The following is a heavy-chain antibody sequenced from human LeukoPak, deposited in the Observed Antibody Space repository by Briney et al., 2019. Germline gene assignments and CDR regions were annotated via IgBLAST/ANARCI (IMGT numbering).Heavy chain of an antibody. CDR2: ISSNGANT. D-gene: IGHD1-26*01. CDR1: GFTFSSHA. Sequence: GGSLRLSCSASGFTFSSHAMHWVRQAPGKGLEYVSTISSNGANTYYAEPVKGRFTISRDNSKNTLYLQMSSLRPEDTAVFYCVRTWEYFDYWGQGTLVTVSS. V-gene: IGHV3-64D*06. CDR3: VRTWEYFDY. J-gene: IGHJ4*02.